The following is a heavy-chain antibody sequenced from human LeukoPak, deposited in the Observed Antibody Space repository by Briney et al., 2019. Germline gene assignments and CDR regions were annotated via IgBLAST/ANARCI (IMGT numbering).Heavy chain of an antibody. CDR3: TTQTVGASNY. Sequence: GGSLRLSCAASGFTLSDAWMSWVRQAPGKGLEWVGRIKSKTDGGTTDYPAPVRGRFTISRDDSKNTLYLQMNSLETEDTAVYYCTTQTVGASNYWGQGTLVTVSS. J-gene: IGHJ4*02. CDR2: IKSKTDGGTT. CDR1: GFTLSDAW. D-gene: IGHD1-26*01. V-gene: IGHV3-15*01.